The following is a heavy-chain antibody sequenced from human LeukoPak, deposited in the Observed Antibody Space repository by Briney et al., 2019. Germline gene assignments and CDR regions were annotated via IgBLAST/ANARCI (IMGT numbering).Heavy chain of an antibody. Sequence: GGSLRLSCAASGFTFSDYYMSWIRQAPGKGLEWVSYISSSGSTIYYADSVKGRFTISRDNAKNSLYLQMNSLRAEDTAVYYCAREPAPFQWLVQISAAFDIWGQGTMVTVSS. J-gene: IGHJ3*02. V-gene: IGHV3-11*01. CDR1: GFTFSDYY. CDR3: AREPAPFQWLVQISAAFDI. D-gene: IGHD6-19*01. CDR2: ISSSGSTI.